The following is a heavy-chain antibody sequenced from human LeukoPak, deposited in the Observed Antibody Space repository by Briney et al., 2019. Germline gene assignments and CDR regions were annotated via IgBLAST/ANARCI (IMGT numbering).Heavy chain of an antibody. D-gene: IGHD5-12*01. Sequence: ASVKVSCKASGYTFTSYDINWVRQATGQGLEWMGWMNPNSGNTGYAQKFQGRLTMTRNTSISTAYMELSSLRSEDTAVYYCARGQIVATIHGYYYYGMDVWGQGTTVTVSS. CDR3: ARGQIVATIHGYYYYGMDV. J-gene: IGHJ6*02. CDR1: GYTFTSYD. V-gene: IGHV1-8*01. CDR2: MNPNSGNT.